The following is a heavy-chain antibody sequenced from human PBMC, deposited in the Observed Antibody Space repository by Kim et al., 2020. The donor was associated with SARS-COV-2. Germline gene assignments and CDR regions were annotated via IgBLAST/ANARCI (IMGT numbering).Heavy chain of an antibody. CDR3: ARGPSPPFSSSWYFRRGHDNYYGMDV. CDR1: GGSFSGYY. Sequence: SETLSLTCAVYGGSFSGYYWSWIRQPPGKGLEWIGEINHSGSTNYNPSLKSRVTRSVDTSKNQFSLKLSSVTAADTAVYYCARGPSPPFSSSWYFRRGHDNYYGMDVWGQGTTVTVSS. V-gene: IGHV4-34*01. D-gene: IGHD6-13*01. CDR2: INHSGST. J-gene: IGHJ6*02.